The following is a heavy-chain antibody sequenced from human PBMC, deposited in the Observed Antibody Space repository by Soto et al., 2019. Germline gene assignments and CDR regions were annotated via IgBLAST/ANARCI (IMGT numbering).Heavy chain of an antibody. J-gene: IGHJ4*02. D-gene: IGHD6-19*01. CDR1: GYTFTSYG. CDR2: ISPFNGKT. V-gene: IGHV1-18*01. CDR3: ARGQQWLLY. Sequence: ASVKVSCKASGYTFTSYGITWVRQAPGQGLEWMGWISPFNGKTNYAQNLQGRVTMTTDTPTSTAYMELRSLRSDDTAVYYCARGQQWLLYWGQGALVTVSS.